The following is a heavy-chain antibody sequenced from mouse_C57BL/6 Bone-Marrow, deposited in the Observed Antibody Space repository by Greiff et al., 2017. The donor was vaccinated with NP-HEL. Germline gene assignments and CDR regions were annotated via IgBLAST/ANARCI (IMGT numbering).Heavy chain of an antibody. D-gene: IGHD1-1*01. J-gene: IGHJ1*03. CDR3: ARSITTVVAHWYFDV. V-gene: IGHV5-4*03. CDR2: ISDGGSYT. CDR1: GFTFSSYA. Sequence: EVKLMESGGGLVKPGGSLKLSCAASGFTFSSYAMSWVRQTPEKRLEWVATISDGGSYTYYPDNVKGRFTISRDNAKNNLYLQMSHLKSEDTAMYDCARSITTVVAHWYFDVWGTGTTVTVSS.